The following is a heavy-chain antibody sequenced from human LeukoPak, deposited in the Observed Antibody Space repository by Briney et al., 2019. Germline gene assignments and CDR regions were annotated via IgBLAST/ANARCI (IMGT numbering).Heavy chain of an antibody. V-gene: IGHV3-7*01. CDR3: VRHPGSYNALTGYSYYFDY. CDR2: IKHDGSDH. D-gene: IGHD3-9*01. Sequence: GGSLRLSCVGSGFSFGSYWMSWVRQAPGKGVEWVANIKHDGSDHYYADSVAGRFTISRENAKKSLYLGMSSLRAEDAAVFFCVRHPGSYNALTGYSYYFDYWGQGTLVTVSS. J-gene: IGHJ4*02. CDR1: GFSFGSYW.